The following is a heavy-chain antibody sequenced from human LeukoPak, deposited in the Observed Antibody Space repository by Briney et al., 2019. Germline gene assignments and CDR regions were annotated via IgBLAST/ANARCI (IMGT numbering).Heavy chain of an antibody. J-gene: IGHJ4*02. CDR2: ISSSGSTI. V-gene: IGHV3-48*04. D-gene: IGHD3-22*01. CDR1: GFTFSSYA. CDR3: ATVEPTHGGYYR. Sequence: GGSLRLSCAASGFTFSSYAMSWVRQAPGKGLEWVSYISSSGSTIYYAGSVKGRFTISRDNAKNSLYLQMNSLRAEDTAVYYCATVEPTHGGYYRWGQGTLVTVSS.